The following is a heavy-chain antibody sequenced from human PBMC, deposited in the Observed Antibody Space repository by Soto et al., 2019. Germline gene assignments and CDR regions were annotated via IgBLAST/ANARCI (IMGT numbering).Heavy chain of an antibody. CDR3: AASSTSCYLCGYY. Sequence: QPGGSLRLSCAASGFTFSSYAMSWVRQAPGKGLEWVSAISGSGGSTYYADSVKGRFTISRDNSKNTLYLQMNSLRAEDTAVYYCAASSTSCYLCGYYWGQGTLVTVSS. CDR1: GFTFSSYA. J-gene: IGHJ4*02. V-gene: IGHV3-23*01. D-gene: IGHD2-2*01. CDR2: ISGSGGST.